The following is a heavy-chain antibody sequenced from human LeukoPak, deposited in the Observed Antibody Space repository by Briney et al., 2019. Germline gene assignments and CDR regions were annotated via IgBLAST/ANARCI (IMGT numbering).Heavy chain of an antibody. CDR2: IWYGGSNK. V-gene: IGHV3-33*01. Sequence: PGGSLRLSCAASGFTFSSYDMHWVRQAPGKGLEWVGGIWYGGSNKYYADCVKGGFTISTDNSNNSLYLQMNSLRAEDTAVYYCARTYSSSWRDAFDIWGQGTMVTVSS. J-gene: IGHJ3*02. CDR1: GFTFSSYD. CDR3: ARTYSSSWRDAFDI. D-gene: IGHD6-13*01.